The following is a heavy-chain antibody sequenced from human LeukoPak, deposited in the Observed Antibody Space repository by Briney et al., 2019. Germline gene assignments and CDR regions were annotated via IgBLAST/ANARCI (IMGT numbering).Heavy chain of an antibody. CDR1: GFTFCHYR. D-gene: IGHD1-26*01. CDR3: GRDLGGRSGY. CDR2: INEDGSIT. Sequence: GGSLRHSCAVSGFTFCHYRMHWLRQLPGQEQEWVSRINEDGSITNYADSVKSRFSISRDNATNTLYLQMNSLRADDTAVYYCGRDLGGRSGYWGQGTLVTVSS. J-gene: IGHJ4*02. V-gene: IGHV3-74*01.